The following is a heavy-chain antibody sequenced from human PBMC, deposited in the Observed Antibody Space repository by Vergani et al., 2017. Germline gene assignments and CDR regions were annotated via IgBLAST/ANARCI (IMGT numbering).Heavy chain of an antibody. J-gene: IGHJ6*03. Sequence: QVQLQQWGGGLLKPSETLSLTCVVNGGSFTSYHWTWIRQSPGEGLEWVGDIDHTGRPDYNPSLKSRLTMSVDKSRNQFSLTLSSLTATETAIYFCARVNTETNGHLYYYYYMDVWGQGTAVTVS. CDR2: IDHTGRP. V-gene: IGHV4-34*01. CDR1: GGSFTSYH. CDR3: ARVNTETNGHLYYYYYMDV. D-gene: IGHD4-11*01.